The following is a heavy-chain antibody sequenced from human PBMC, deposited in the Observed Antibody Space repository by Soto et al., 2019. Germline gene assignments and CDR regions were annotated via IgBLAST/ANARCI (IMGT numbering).Heavy chain of an antibody. J-gene: IGHJ5*02. CDR3: ARDSLVGATSSGWFDP. CDR2: ISFDGRNT. CDR1: GFTFNNYG. Sequence: GGSLRLSCAASGFTFNNYGMHWVRQAPGKGLEWVVVISFDGRNTDYADSVKGRFTISRDNSKNTLYLQMTSLRVEDTAVYYCARDSLVGATSSGWFDPWGQGTLVTVSS. D-gene: IGHD1-26*01. V-gene: IGHV3-30*03.